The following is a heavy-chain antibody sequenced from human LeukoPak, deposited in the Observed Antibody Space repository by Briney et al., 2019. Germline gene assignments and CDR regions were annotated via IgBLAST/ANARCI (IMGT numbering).Heavy chain of an antibody. CDR1: RFTFSNYW. CDR3: AKWGPYCVGDYCPTLDS. V-gene: IGHV3-7*01. J-gene: IGHJ4*02. CDR2: INQDGSKK. Sequence: GGSLRLSCVASRFTFSNYWMSWVRQAPGKGLEWVANINQDGSKKRYADSMKGRFTISRDNAKESLYLQLNSLRAEDTAVYYCAKWGPYCVGDYCPTLDSWGPGTLVTVSS. D-gene: IGHD2-21*02.